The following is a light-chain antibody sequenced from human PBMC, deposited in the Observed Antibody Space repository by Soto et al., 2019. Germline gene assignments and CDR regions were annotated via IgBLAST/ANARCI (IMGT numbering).Light chain of an antibody. CDR1: QSVSSSY. V-gene: IGKV3-20*01. CDR2: GAS. CDR3: QQYGSSPWT. J-gene: IGKJ1*01. Sequence: EIGLTQSPGTLYLSPGERATLSCRASQSVSSSYLAWYQQKPDQAHRLLIYGASSRATGIPDRFSGSGSGTDFTRTISRLEPEEVSVYYCQQYGSSPWTFGQRTKVEIK.